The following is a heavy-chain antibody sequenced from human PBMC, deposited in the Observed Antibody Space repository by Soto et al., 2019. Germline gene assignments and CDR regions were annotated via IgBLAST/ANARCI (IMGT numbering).Heavy chain of an antibody. J-gene: IGHJ4*02. V-gene: IGHV3-7*04. CDR3: ARVSTVVNPGAEFDY. CDR2: IKQDGSEK. D-gene: IGHD4-17*01. CDR1: GFTFSSYW. Sequence: EVQLVESGGGLVQPGGSLRLSCAASGFTFSSYWMSWVRQAPGKGLEWVANIKQDGSEKYYVDSVKGRFTISRDNAKNSLYLQMNSLRAEETAVYYCARVSTVVNPGAEFDYWGQGTLVTVSS.